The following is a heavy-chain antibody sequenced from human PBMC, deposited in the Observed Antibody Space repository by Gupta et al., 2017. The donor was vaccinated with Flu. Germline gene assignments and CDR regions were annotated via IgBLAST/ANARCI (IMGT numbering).Heavy chain of an antibody. CDR2: ISQDGSGR. CDR3: ASPSLLTAWALDY. J-gene: IGHJ4*02. V-gene: IGHV3-7*01. Sequence: EAQLVESGGGLVQPGGALKLSCAASGFTFSSYWMSWVRQAPGKGLEWLANISQDGSGRYSVDSVKGRFTISRDNAKSSVYLQMSSLRAEDTAVYYCASPSLLTAWALDYWGRGTLVTVSS. CDR1: GFTFSSYW.